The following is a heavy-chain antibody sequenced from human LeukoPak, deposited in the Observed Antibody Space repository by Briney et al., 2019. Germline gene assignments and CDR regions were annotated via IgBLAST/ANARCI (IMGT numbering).Heavy chain of an antibody. J-gene: IGHJ6*03. D-gene: IGHD2-2*01. CDR3: TTRTNYQLLFGYYYYYMDV. V-gene: IGHV3-15*01. Sequence: PGGSLRLSCAASGFTFSNAWMSWVRQAPGKGLEWVGRIKSKTDGGTTDYAAPVKGRFTISRDDSKNTLYLQMNSLKTEDTAVYYCTTRTNYQLLFGYYYYYMDVWGKGTTVTVSS. CDR2: IKSKTDGGTT. CDR1: GFTFSNAW.